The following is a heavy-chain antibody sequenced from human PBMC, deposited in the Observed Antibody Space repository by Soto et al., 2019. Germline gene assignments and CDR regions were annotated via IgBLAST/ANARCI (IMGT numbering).Heavy chain of an antibody. J-gene: IGHJ3*02. D-gene: IGHD3-16*01. CDR1: GGSISGYY. V-gene: IGHV4-59*08. CDR2: ISYSGST. Sequence: PSETLSLTCTVSGGSISGYYWSWIRQSPEKGLEYIGYISYSGSTNYNPSLKSRVTISVDTSKNQFSLKLSSVTAADTAVYYCARRYGWAFDIWGQGTMVTVSS. CDR3: ARRYGWAFDI.